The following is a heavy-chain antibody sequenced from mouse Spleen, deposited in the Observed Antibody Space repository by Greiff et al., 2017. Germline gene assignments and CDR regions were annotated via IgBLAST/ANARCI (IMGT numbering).Heavy chain of an antibody. CDR1: GYTFTNYW. D-gene: IGHD2-12*01. J-gene: IGHJ4*01. V-gene: IGHV1-63*01. Sequence: VQLQQSGAELVRPGTSVKMSCKASGYTFTNYWIGWAKQRPGHGLEWIGDIYPGGGYTNYNEKFKGKATLTADKSSSTAYMQFSSLTSEDSAVYYCARDSYYSYDDAMDYWGQGTSVTVSS. CDR3: ARDSYYSYDDAMDY. CDR2: IYPGGGYT.